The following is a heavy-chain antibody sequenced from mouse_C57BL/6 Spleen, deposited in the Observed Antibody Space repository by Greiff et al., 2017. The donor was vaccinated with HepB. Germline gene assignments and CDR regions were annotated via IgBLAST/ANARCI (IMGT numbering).Heavy chain of an antibody. CDR2: ISSGGDYI. V-gene: IGHV5-9-1*02. Sequence: DVKLVESGEGLVKPGGSLKLSCAASGFTFSSYAMSWVRQTPEKRLEWVAYISSGGDYIYYADTVKGRFTISRDNARNTLYLQMSSLKSEDTAMYYCTREEAYGYDRGVYAMDYWGQGTSVTVSS. J-gene: IGHJ4*01. CDR3: TREEAYGYDRGVYAMDY. CDR1: GFTFSSYA. D-gene: IGHD2-2*01.